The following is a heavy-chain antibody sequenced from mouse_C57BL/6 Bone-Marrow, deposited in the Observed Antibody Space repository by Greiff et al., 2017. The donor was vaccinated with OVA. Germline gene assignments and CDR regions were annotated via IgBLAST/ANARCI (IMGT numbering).Heavy chain of an antibody. Sequence: QLQQPGAELVKPGASVTMSCQSSVYTFTSYWITWVKQRPGQGLVWIGDIYPGSSSTNYNEKFQSKATLTVDTSSSTAYMQRSSLTSEDSAVDYCACITTRDYAMDYWGQGTSVTVSS. D-gene: IGHD1-1*01. CDR3: ACITTRDYAMDY. CDR2: IYPGSSST. V-gene: IGHV1-55*01. CDR1: VYTFTSYW. J-gene: IGHJ4*01.